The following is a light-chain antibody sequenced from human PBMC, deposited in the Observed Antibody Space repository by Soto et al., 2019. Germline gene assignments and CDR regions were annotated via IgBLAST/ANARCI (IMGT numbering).Light chain of an antibody. CDR2: DAS. CDR1: QTITRW. CDR3: QQYNSYSWT. J-gene: IGKJ1*01. Sequence: IPMTQTHSPLSASSGDKVPIPCRASQTITRWMAWYQQKPGKAPKLLIYDASTLESGVPSRFSGSRSGTEFTLTISSLQPDDFATYYCQQYNSYSWTFGQGTKVDIK. V-gene: IGKV1-5*01.